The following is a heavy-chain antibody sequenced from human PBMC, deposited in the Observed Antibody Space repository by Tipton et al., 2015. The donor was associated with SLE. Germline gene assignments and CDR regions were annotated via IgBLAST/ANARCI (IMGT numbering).Heavy chain of an antibody. J-gene: IGHJ4*02. Sequence: LRLSCAVYGGSFSGYYWSWIRQPPGKGLEWIGEINHSGSTNYNPSLKSRVTISVDTSKNQFSLKLSSVTAADTAVYYCARGLAAGDRIWGQGTLVTVSS. V-gene: IGHV4-34*01. CDR1: GGSFSGYY. CDR3: ARGLAAGDRI. CDR2: INHSGST. D-gene: IGHD7-27*01.